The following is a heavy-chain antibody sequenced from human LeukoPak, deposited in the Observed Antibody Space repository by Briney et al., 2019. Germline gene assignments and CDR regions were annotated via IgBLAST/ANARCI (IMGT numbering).Heavy chain of an antibody. Sequence: GSSVKVSCKASGGTFSSYAISWVRQAPGQGLEWMGRIIPILGIANYAQKFQGRVTITADKSTSTAYMELSSLRSEDTAVYYCARDSTMVRGVPNVWGQGTLVTVSS. D-gene: IGHD3-10*01. CDR2: IIPILGIA. CDR1: GGTFSSYA. V-gene: IGHV1-69*04. CDR3: ARDSTMVRGVPNV. J-gene: IGHJ4*02.